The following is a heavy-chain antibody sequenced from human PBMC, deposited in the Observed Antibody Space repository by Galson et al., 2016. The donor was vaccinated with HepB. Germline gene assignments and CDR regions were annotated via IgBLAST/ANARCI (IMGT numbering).Heavy chain of an antibody. V-gene: IGHV3-23*01. CDR2: LSNSGGST. CDR3: AKGGYFDWFDY. CDR1: GFTFTTYA. J-gene: IGHJ4*02. D-gene: IGHD3-9*01. Sequence: SLRLSCAVSGFTFTTYAMSWVRQAPGKGLEWVSSLSNSGGSTYYADSVKGRFTISRDNSMNTLYLQMNSLRAEDTAVYYCAKGGYFDWFDYWGQGTLATVAS.